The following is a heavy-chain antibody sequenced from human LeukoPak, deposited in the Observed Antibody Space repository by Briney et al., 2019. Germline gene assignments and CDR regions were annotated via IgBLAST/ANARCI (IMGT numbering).Heavy chain of an antibody. Sequence: SETLSLTCTVSGGSISSYYWSWIRQPPGKGLEWIGYIYYSGSTNYNPSLKSRVTISVDTSKNQFSLKLSSVTAADTAVYYCARDSSWDCSSTSCYPTWGQGTLVTVSS. CDR1: GGSISSYY. V-gene: IGHV4-59*01. CDR3: ARDSSWDCSSTSCYPT. D-gene: IGHD2-2*01. J-gene: IGHJ5*02. CDR2: IYYSGST.